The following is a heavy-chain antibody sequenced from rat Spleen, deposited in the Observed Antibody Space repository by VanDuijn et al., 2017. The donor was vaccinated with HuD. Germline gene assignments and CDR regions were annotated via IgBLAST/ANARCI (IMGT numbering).Heavy chain of an antibody. CDR3: TRVTYFRH. CDR1: GFSSTTFN. CDR2: MWNGCGT. V-gene: IGHV2-64*01. Sequence: QVQLKETGPDLVQLTQTLSITCTVSGFSSTTFNIHWVRQPPGKGLEWMGAMWNGCGTDYNSAFKSRLSFSRDTSKSQIFLKMNSLQPDDTATYYCTRVTYFRHWGQGVMVTVSS. D-gene: IGHD4-6*01. J-gene: IGHJ2*01.